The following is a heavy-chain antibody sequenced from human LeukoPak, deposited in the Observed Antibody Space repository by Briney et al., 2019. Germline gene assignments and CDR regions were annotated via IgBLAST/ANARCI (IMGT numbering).Heavy chain of an antibody. Sequence: GGSLRLSCEASGFSFSSYGMHWIRQAPGKGLEWVAVIWYDGSNEYHADSVKGRFTISRDNSKNTLYLQMNSLRAEDTAVYYCARDFYINPFSGYPARTDAFDIWGQGTMVSVSS. J-gene: IGHJ3*02. V-gene: IGHV3-33*01. CDR1: GFSFSSYG. CDR2: IWYDGSNE. D-gene: IGHD5-12*01. CDR3: ARDFYINPFSGYPARTDAFDI.